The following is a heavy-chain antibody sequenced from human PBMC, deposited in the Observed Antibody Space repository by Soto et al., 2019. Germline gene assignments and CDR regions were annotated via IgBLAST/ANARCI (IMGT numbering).Heavy chain of an antibody. CDR2: IYYTGST. D-gene: IGHD2-21*02. Sequence: QLQLQESGPGLVKPSETLSLTCSVSGGSISSSSYFWGWIRQPPGKGLEWIGRIYYTGSTYYNPSLKIRFTVSVHTSKNQFSLQLRSVTAAGTSVYYCARDPSDFCFDPWRQGTLVTVSS. J-gene: IGHJ5*02. V-gene: IGHV4-39*02. CDR3: ARDPSDFCFDP. CDR1: GGSISSSSYF.